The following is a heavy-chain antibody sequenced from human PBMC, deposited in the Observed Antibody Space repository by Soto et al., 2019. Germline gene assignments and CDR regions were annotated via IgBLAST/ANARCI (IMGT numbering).Heavy chain of an antibody. J-gene: IGHJ4*02. V-gene: IGHV3-23*01. CDR2: ISGSGGST. CDR3: AKPKDSSGYYMYFDY. CDR1: GFTFSSYA. Sequence: GSLRLSCAASGFTFSSYAMSWVRQAPGKGLEWVSAISGSGGSTYYADSVKGRFTISRDNSKNTLYLQMNSLRAEDTAVYYCAKPKDSSGYYMYFDYWGQGTLVTVSS. D-gene: IGHD3-22*01.